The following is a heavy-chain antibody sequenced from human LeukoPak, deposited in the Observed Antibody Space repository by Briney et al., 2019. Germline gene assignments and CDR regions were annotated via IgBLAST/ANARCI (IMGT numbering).Heavy chain of an antibody. D-gene: IGHD2-2*01. J-gene: IGHJ6*02. CDR3: ARVRVGVVPAAPHYYGMDV. V-gene: IGHV1-18*01. CDR2: ISAYNGNT. Sequence: GASVKVSCKASGYTFTSYGISWVRQAPGQGLEWMGWISAYNGNTNCAQKLQGRVTMTTDTSTSTAYMELRSLRSDDTAVYYCARVRVGVVPAAPHYYGMDVWGQGTTVTVSS. CDR1: GYTFTSYG.